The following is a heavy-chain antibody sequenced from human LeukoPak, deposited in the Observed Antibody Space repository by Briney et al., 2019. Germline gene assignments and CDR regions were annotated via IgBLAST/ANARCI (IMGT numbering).Heavy chain of an antibody. J-gene: IGHJ5*02. V-gene: IGHV1-8*01. CDR1: GYTFTSYD. D-gene: IGHD6-19*01. CDR3: ARVTYSSGWYWFDP. Sequence: ASVTVSCKASGYTFTSYDINWVRQATGQGLEWMGWMNPNSGNTGYAQKFQGRVTMTRNTSISTAYMELSSLRSEDTAVYYCARVTYSSGWYWFDPWGQGTLVTVSP. CDR2: MNPNSGNT.